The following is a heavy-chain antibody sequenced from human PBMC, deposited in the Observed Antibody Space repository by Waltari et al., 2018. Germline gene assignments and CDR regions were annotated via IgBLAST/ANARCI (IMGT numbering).Heavy chain of an antibody. D-gene: IGHD3-16*01. Sequence: EVQLVESGGGLEQPGGSLRLSCAGSGFNFGSYEMLWVRRAPGKGLDWVSSIDTSDRSIYYADSVRGRFTISRDNAKNSLYLHMNNLRAEDTAVYYCARVGGYYYYYMDVWGKGTTVTVSS. J-gene: IGHJ6*03. CDR3: ARVGGYYYYYMDV. V-gene: IGHV3-48*03. CDR1: GFNFGSYE. CDR2: IDTSDRSI.